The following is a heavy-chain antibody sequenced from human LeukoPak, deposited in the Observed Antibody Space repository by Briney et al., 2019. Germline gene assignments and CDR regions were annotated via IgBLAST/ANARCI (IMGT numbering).Heavy chain of an antibody. V-gene: IGHV1-18*01. CDR3: ARDRGRYSSSSWFDP. CDR2: ISAYNGNT. D-gene: IGHD6-6*01. CDR1: GYTFTSYG. Sequence: ASVKVSCKASGYTFTSYGISWVRQAPGQGLEWMGWISAYNGNTNYAQKLQGRVTMTTDTSTGTAYMELRSLRSDDTAVYYCARDRGRYSSSSWFDPWGQGTLVTVSS. J-gene: IGHJ5*02.